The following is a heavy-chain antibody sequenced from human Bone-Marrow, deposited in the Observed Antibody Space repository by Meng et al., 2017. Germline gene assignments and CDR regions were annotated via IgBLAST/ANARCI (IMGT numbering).Heavy chain of an antibody. CDR2: INPSGGST. V-gene: IGHV1-46*01. J-gene: IGHJ4*02. CDR1: GYTFTSYY. CDR3: ARVGDYYDSSGYLFVFDY. D-gene: IGHD3-22*01. Sequence: QGQRGQSGAEVKKPGASVKVSCKASGYTFTSYYMHWVRQAPGQGLEWMGIINPSGGSTSYAQKFQGRVTMTRDTSTSTVYMELSSLRSEDTAVYYCARVGDYYDSSGYLFVFDYWGQGTLVTVSS.